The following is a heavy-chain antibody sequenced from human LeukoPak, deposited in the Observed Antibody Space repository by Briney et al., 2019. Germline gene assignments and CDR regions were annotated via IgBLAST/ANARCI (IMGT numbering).Heavy chain of an antibody. Sequence: GGSLRLSCAASGFTFSSFGMHWVRQAPGKGLEWVGIVWYDGSKRYYADSVKGRFTISRDDSKNTLYLQMNSLRAEDTAVYYCARDGKGFGELLYWGQGTLVTVSS. D-gene: IGHD3-10*01. CDR1: GFTFSSFG. J-gene: IGHJ4*02. CDR2: VWYDGSKR. V-gene: IGHV3-33*01. CDR3: ARDGKGFGELLY.